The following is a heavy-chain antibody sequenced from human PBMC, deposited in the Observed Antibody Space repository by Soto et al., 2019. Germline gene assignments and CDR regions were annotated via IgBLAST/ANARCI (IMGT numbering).Heavy chain of an antibody. CDR1: EFTFSSYA. CDR3: ARVKTDYSNPRGPFFFYGVDV. CDR2: ISYDGGHK. V-gene: IGHV3-30-3*01. D-gene: IGHD4-4*01. J-gene: IGHJ6*02. Sequence: QVQLVESGGGVVHPERSLRLSCSASEFTFSSYAMQWVRQAPGKGLEWVAGISYDGGHKFYGDSVRGRFTISRDSSKTTVFLQMNSLRPEDTAAYYCARVKTDYSNPRGPFFFYGVDVWGQGTTVTVSS.